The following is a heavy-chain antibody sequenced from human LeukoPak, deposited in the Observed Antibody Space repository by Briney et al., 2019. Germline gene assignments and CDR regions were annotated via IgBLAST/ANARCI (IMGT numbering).Heavy chain of an antibody. CDR3: ARAGYSSGWPTN. Sequence: PSETLSLTCTVSGGSTSNYYWSWIRQPPGKGLEWIGYIYSSGSTNYNPSLKSRVTISVDTSKNQFSLRLSSVTAADTAVYFCARAGYSSGWPTNWGQGTLVTVSS. CDR2: IYSSGST. V-gene: IGHV4-59*01. J-gene: IGHJ4*02. D-gene: IGHD6-19*01. CDR1: GGSTSNYY.